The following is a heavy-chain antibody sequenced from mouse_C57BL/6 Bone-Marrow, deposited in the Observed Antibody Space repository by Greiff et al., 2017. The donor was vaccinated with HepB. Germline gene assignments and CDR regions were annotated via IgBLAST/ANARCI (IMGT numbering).Heavy chain of an antibody. CDR2: ISDGGSYT. CDR1: GFTFSSYA. V-gene: IGHV5-4*01. CDR3: ARELTGKGTWFAY. Sequence: EVQVVESGGGLVKPGGSLKLSCAASGFTFSSYAMSWVRQTPEKRLEWVATISDGGSYTYYPDNVKGRFTISRDNAKNNLYLQMSHLKSEDTAMYYCARELTGKGTWFAYWGQGTLVTVSA. J-gene: IGHJ3*01. D-gene: IGHD4-1*01.